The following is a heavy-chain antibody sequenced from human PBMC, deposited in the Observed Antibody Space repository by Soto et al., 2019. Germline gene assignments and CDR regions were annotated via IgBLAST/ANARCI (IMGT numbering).Heavy chain of an antibody. J-gene: IGHJ6*02. CDR1: GVTVSYSY. Sequence: GGSPGIGCAASGVTVSYSYVSWIRQSPGKGLEWVSYISSSGSTISYADSVKGRFTISRDNAKNSLYLQMNSLRAEDTAGYYCARDAVAVVAVVLGAFYGMDVWGQGTTVTAP. CDR3: ARDAVAVVAVVLGAFYGMDV. V-gene: IGHV3-11*01. CDR2: ISSSGSTI. D-gene: IGHD2-15*01.